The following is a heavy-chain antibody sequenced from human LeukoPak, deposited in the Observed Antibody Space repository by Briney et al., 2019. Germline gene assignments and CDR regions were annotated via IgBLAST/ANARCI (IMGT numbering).Heavy chain of an antibody. CDR2: ISYDGSNK. Sequence: PGGSLRLSCAASGFTFSSYAMHWVRQAPGKGLEWVAVISYDGSNKYYADSVKGRFTISRDNSKNTLYLQMNSLRAEDTAVYYCARGPYDFWSGYPYYYYGMDVWGQGTTVTVSS. V-gene: IGHV3-30-3*01. J-gene: IGHJ6*02. D-gene: IGHD3-3*01. CDR1: GFTFSSYA. CDR3: ARGPYDFWSGYPYYYYGMDV.